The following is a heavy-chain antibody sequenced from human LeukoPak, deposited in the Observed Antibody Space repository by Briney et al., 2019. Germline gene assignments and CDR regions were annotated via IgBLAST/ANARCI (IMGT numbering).Heavy chain of an antibody. Sequence: GASVKVSCKASGYTFTSYAMHWVRQAPGQRLEWMGWINAGNGNTKYSQKFQGRVTITRDTSASTAYMELSSLRSEDTAVYYCARDDVVPAAPYYYYGMDVWGQGTTVTVSS. CDR1: GYTFTSYA. CDR3: ARDDVVPAAPYYYYGMDV. V-gene: IGHV1-3*01. CDR2: INAGNGNT. D-gene: IGHD2-2*01. J-gene: IGHJ6*02.